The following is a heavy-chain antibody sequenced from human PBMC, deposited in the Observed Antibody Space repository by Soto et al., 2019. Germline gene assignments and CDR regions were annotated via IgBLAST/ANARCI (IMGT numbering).Heavy chain of an antibody. CDR3: ARSLGYYGSGIVY. J-gene: IGHJ4*02. CDR1: GDSINNTYW. V-gene: IGHV4-4*02. D-gene: IGHD3-10*01. Sequence: SETLSLTCFVSGDSINNTYWWSWVRQAPEKGLEWIGEIYHTGGRSYMPSLRGRITLSVDTSKNQFSLKLTSVTAADTAVYYCARSLGYYGSGIVYWGQGTLVTVSS. CDR2: IYHTGGR.